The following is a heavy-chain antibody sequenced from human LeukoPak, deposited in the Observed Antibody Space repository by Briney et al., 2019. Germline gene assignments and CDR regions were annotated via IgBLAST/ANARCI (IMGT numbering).Heavy chain of an antibody. CDR2: IYHSGST. J-gene: IGHJ4*02. Sequence: SETLSLTCTVSGGSISSYYWSWIRQPPGKGLEWIGYIYHSGSTYYNPSLKSRVTISVDRSKNQFSLKLSSVTAADTAVYYCASSIAAAGHYFDYWGQGTLVTVSS. CDR1: GGSISSYY. CDR3: ASSIAAAGHYFDY. V-gene: IGHV4-59*12. D-gene: IGHD6-13*01.